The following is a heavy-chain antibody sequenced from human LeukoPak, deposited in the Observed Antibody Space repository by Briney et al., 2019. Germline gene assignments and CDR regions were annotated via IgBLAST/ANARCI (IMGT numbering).Heavy chain of an antibody. CDR2: INSDGSST. V-gene: IGHV3-74*01. J-gene: IGHJ3*02. CDR3: ARVPKWELLDAFDI. D-gene: IGHD1-26*01. CDR1: GFTFSSYW. Sequence: GGSLRLSCAASGFTFSSYWMHWVRQAPGKGLVWVSRINSDGSSTSYADSVKGRLTVSRDNAKNTLYLQMNSLRAEDTAVYYCARVPKWELLDAFDIWGQGTMVTVSS.